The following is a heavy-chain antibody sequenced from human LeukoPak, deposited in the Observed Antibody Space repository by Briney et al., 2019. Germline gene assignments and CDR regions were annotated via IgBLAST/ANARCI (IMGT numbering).Heavy chain of an antibody. Sequence: ASVKVSCKASDFSFTSYGMSWVRQAPGQGLEWMGWINPNSGGTNYAQKFQGWVTMTRDTSISTAYMELSRLRSDDTAVYYCARDQVVVVPAAMETYYYYGMDVWGQGTTVTVSS. J-gene: IGHJ6*02. CDR3: ARDQVVVVPAAMETYYYYGMDV. D-gene: IGHD2-2*01. V-gene: IGHV1-2*04. CDR2: INPNSGGT. CDR1: DFSFTSYG.